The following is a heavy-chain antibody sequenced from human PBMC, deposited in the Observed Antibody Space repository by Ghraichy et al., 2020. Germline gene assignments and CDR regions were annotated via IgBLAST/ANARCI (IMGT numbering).Heavy chain of an antibody. Sequence: GALSLTCTVSGGSISSYYWSWIRQPPGKGLEWIGYIYYSGSTNYNPSLKSRVTISVDTSKNQFSLKLSSVTAADTAVYYCARDRVRVRGGYYDFWSGYINYYYYGMDVWGQGTTVTVSS. J-gene: IGHJ6*02. D-gene: IGHD3-3*01. CDR3: ARDRVRVRGGYYDFWSGYINYYYYGMDV. V-gene: IGHV4-59*01. CDR2: IYYSGST. CDR1: GGSISSYY.